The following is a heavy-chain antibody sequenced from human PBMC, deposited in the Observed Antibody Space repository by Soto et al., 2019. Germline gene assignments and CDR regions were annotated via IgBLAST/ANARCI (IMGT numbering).Heavy chain of an antibody. V-gene: IGHV2-70*11. D-gene: IGHD6-19*01. Sequence: VSGPTLVNPTQTLTLTCTFSGFSLSTSGMCVSWIRQPPGKALEWLARIDWDDDKYYSTSLETRLTISKDTSKNQVVLTMTNMDPVDTATYYCARISRGSGWAPRWGQGTLVTVSS. CDR1: GFSLSTSGMC. CDR2: IDWDDDK. CDR3: ARISRGSGWAPR. J-gene: IGHJ4*02.